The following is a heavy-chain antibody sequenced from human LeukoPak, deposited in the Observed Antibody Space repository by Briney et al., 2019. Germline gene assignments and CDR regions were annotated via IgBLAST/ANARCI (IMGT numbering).Heavy chain of an antibody. J-gene: IGHJ4*02. V-gene: IGHV3-7*04. CDR3: ARDSDIVATGTFEY. D-gene: IGHD5-12*01. CDR2: IKQDGSEK. CDR1: GFNSCCMC. Sequence: GGSLRFPCSASGFNSCCMCRSWLRQAPGKGLEWVANIKQDGSEKYYVDSVKGRFTISRDNAKNSLYLQMNSLRAEDTAVYNCARDSDIVATGTFEYCCRGNLVTVSS.